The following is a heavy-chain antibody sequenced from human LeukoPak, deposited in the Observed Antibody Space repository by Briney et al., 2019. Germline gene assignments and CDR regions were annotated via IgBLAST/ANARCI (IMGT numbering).Heavy chain of an antibody. V-gene: IGHV3-7*01. CDR2: IKQDGSEK. D-gene: IGHD3-16*01. CDR1: GFTFDDYA. CDR3: VGHSDY. J-gene: IGHJ4*02. Sequence: GGSLRLSCAASGFTFDDYAMHWVRQAPGKGLEWVANIKQDGSEKYYVDSVKGRFTISRDNAKNSLYLQMNSLRAEGTAVYYCVGHSDYWGRGTLVTVSS.